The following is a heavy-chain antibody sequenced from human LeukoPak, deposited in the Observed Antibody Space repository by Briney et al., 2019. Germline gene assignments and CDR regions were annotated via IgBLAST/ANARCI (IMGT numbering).Heavy chain of an antibody. J-gene: IGHJ6*03. D-gene: IGHD2-2*01. CDR3: AKDREYQLLQNYYYYYMAV. CDR1: GFTFSSYG. CDR2: IRYDGSNK. V-gene: IGHV3-30*02. Sequence: GGSLRPSCAASGFTFSSYGMHWVRQAPGKGLEWVAFIRYDGSNKYYADSVKGRFTISRDNSKNTLYLQMTSLRAEDPAVYYCAKDREYQLLQNYYYYYMAVWGKGTTVTVSS.